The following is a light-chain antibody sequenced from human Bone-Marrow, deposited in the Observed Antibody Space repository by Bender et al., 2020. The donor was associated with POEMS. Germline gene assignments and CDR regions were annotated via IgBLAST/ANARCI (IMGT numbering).Light chain of an antibody. CDR1: NSNIGTNA. CDR3: AAWDAGLSGGV. Sequence: QSALTQPASVSGTPGQRVTISCSGSNSNIGTNAVNWYQQFPGTAPKLLIYSGNQRPSGVPDRFYAFKSGTSASLAISGLQSEDGADYYCAAWDAGLSGGVFGGGTKLTVL. V-gene: IGLV1-44*01. CDR2: SGN. J-gene: IGLJ3*02.